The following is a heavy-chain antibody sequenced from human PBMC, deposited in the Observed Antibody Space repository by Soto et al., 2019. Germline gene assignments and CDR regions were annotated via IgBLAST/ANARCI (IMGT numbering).Heavy chain of an antibody. V-gene: IGHV3-30*18. CDR2: ISYDGSNK. CDR1: GFTFSSYG. Sequence: QVQLVESGGGVVQPGRSLRLSCAASGFTFSSYGMHWVRQAPGKGLEWVAVISYDGSNKYYADSVKGRFTISRDNSKNTLYLQMNSLRAEDTALYYWAKDSGYCSSTSGYNYVDYWGQGTVVTVSA. J-gene: IGHJ4*02. CDR3: AKDSGYCSSTSGYNYVDY. D-gene: IGHD2-2*02.